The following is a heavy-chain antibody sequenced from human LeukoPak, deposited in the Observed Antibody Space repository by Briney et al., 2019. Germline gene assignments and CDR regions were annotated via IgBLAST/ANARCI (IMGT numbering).Heavy chain of an antibody. D-gene: IGHD6-13*01. V-gene: IGHV4-34*01. J-gene: IGHJ4*02. CDR2: INHSGST. Sequence: SSETLSLTCTVYGGSFSGYYWSWIRQPPGKGLEWIGEINHSGSTNYNPSLKSRVTISVDTSKNQFSLKLSSVTAPDTAVYYCASNDSSSSLAFDYWGQGTLVTVSS. CDR3: ASNDSSSSLAFDY. CDR1: GGSFSGYY.